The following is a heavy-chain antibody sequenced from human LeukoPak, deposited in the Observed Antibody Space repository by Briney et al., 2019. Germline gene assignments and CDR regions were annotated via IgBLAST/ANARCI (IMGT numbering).Heavy chain of an antibody. Sequence: SETLSLTCAVYGGSFSDYYWSWIRQPPGKGLEWIGDINHSENTNYNSSLKSRATTSVDTSKNQFSLKLNSVTAADTAVYYCARGGIHSNYFDYWGQGTLVTVSS. CDR1: GGSFSDYY. D-gene: IGHD4-11*01. J-gene: IGHJ4*02. CDR3: ARGGIHSNYFDY. V-gene: IGHV4-34*01. CDR2: INHSENT.